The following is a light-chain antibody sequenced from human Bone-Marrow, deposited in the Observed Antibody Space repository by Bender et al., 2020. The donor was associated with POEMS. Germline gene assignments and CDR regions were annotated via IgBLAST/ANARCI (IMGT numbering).Light chain of an antibody. J-gene: IGLJ3*02. CDR3: QSFDRSLTSWV. V-gene: IGLV1-44*01. CDR2: GNA. Sequence: QSVLTQPPSASWTPGQRVTISCSGGSSNIGSNTVNWYQQLPGTAPKLLIYGNANRPSGVPVRFSASTSGTSASLALTGLQAEDEADYYCQSFDRSLTSWVFGGGTKLTVL. CDR1: SSNIGSNT.